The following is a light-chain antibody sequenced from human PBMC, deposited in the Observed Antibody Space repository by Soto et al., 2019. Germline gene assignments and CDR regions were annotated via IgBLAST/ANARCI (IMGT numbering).Light chain of an antibody. J-gene: IGLJ3*02. CDR2: EVS. V-gene: IGLV2-14*01. Sequence: QSVLTQPASVSGSPGQTITISCTGTSSDVGGYAYVSWYQQYPGKVPKLVISEVSNRPSGVPDRFSGSKSGTSASLAISGLRSEDEADYFCAGWDGSLSGGVFGGGTQLTVL. CDR3: AGWDGSLSGGV. CDR1: SSDVGGYAY.